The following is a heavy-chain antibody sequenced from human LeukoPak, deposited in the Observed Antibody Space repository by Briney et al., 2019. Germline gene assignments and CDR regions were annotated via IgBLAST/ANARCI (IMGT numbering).Heavy chain of an antibody. J-gene: IGHJ3*02. CDR1: GGSISSYY. D-gene: IGHD1-26*01. CDR3: ARIVGATSRGAFDI. V-gene: IGHV4-4*07. Sequence: PSETLSLTCTVSGGSISSYYWSWIRQPAGKGLEWIGRIYTSGGTNYNPSLKSRVTMSVDTSKNQFSLKLSSVTAADTAVYYCARIVGATSRGAFDIWGQGTMVTVSS. CDR2: IYTSGGT.